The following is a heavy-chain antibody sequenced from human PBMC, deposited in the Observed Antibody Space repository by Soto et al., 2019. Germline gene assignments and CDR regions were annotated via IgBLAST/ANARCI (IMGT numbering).Heavy chain of an antibody. Sequence: QVQLVQSGAEVKKPGSSVKVSCKASGGTFSSYTISWVRQAPGQGLEWMGRIIPILGIANYAQKFQGRVTITADKSTSTAYMELSSLRSEETAVYYCARDPSITMVRGVIIRGGFDPWGQGTLVTVSS. D-gene: IGHD3-10*01. CDR2: IIPILGIA. CDR1: GGTFSSYT. CDR3: ARDPSITMVRGVIIRGGFDP. V-gene: IGHV1-69*08. J-gene: IGHJ5*02.